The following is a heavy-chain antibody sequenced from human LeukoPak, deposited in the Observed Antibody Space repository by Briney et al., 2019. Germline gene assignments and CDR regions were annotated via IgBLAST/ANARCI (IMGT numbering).Heavy chain of an antibody. CDR3: ARGAYDYDSSGYYLY. D-gene: IGHD3-22*01. CDR2: MNPKSGNT. V-gene: IGHV1-8*03. Sequence: GASAKVSCKASGYTFTRYDINWVRQATGQGLEWMGWMNPKSGNTGHAQKFQGRVTITRDTSISTVYMELSSLRSEDTAVYYCARGAYDYDSSGYYLYWGQGTLVTVSS. CDR1: GYTFTRYD. J-gene: IGHJ4*02.